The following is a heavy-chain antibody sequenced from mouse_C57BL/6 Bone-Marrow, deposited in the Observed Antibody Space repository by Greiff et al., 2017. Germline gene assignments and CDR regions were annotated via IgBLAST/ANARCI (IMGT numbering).Heavy chain of an antibody. J-gene: IGHJ2*01. V-gene: IGHV1-9*01. D-gene: IGHD1-1*01. CDR1: GYTFTGYW. Sequence: QVQLQQSGAELMKPGASVKLSCKATGYTFTGYWIEWVKQRPGHGLEWIGEILPGSGSTNYNEKFKGKATFTADTSSNTAYMQLSSLTTEDSAIYYCARGGINYYGSSYPYYFDYWGQGTTLTVSS. CDR2: ILPGSGST. CDR3: ARGGINYYGSSYPYYFDY.